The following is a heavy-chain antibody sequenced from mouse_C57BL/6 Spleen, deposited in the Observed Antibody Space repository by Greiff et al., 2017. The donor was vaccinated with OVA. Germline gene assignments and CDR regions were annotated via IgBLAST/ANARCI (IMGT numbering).Heavy chain of an antibody. V-gene: IGHV1-63*01. CDR3: ARGYDGYYFDY. Sequence: VQLVESGAELVRPGTSVKMSCKASGYTFTNYWIGWAKQRPGHGLECIGDIYPGGGYTNYNEKFKGKATLTADKSSSTAYMQFSSLTSEDSAIYYCARGYDGYYFDYWGQGTTLTVSS. J-gene: IGHJ2*01. CDR2: IYPGGGYT. CDR1: GYTFTNYW. D-gene: IGHD2-3*01.